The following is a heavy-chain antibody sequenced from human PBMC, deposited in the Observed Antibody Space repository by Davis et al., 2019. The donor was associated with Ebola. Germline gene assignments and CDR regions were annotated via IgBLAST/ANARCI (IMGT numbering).Heavy chain of an antibody. V-gene: IGHV7-4-1*02. J-gene: IGHJ4*02. CDR2: INTNTGNP. D-gene: IGHD6-19*01. CDR1: GYTFTSYA. CDR3: AIGGTVAGDYFDY. Sequence: AASVKVSCKASGYTFTSYAMNWVRQAPGQGLEWMGWINTNTGNPTYAQDFTGRLVFSLDTSVSTAYLHISSLQAEDTAVYYCAIGGTVAGDYFDYWGQGTLVTVSS.